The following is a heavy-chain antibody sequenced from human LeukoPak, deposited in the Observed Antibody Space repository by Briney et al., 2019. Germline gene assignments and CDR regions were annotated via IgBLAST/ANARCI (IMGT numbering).Heavy chain of an antibody. CDR3: AKDPSCGCLDY. J-gene: IGHJ4*02. V-gene: IGHV3-30-3*01. Sequence: GGSLRLSCAASGFTFSSYAMHWVRQAPGKGLEWVAVISYDGSNKYYADSVKGRFTISRDNSKNTLYLQMNSLRAEDTAVYYCAKDPSCGCLDYWGQGTLVTVSS. CDR1: GFTFSSYA. CDR2: ISYDGSNK. D-gene: IGHD6-19*01.